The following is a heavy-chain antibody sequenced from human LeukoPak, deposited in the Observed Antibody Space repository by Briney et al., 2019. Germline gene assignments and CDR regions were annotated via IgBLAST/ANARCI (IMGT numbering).Heavy chain of an antibody. V-gene: IGHV3-30*01. J-gene: IGHJ4*02. Sequence: GGSLRLSCAASGFTFSSYAMHWVRQAPGKGLEWVAVISYDGSNKYYADSVKGRFTISRDNSKNTLYLQMNSLRAEDTAVYYCARDFSAAAGDDYWGQGTLVTVSS. D-gene: IGHD6-13*01. CDR2: ISYDGSNK. CDR1: GFTFSSYA. CDR3: ARDFSAAAGDDY.